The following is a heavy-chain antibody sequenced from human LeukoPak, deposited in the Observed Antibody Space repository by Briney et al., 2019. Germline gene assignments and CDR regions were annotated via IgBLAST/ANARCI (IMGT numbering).Heavy chain of an antibody. Sequence: GGSLRLSCAASGFTFDDYAMHWVRQAPGKGLELVSGISWNSGSIGYADSAKGRFTISRDNAKNSLYLQMNSLRPEDMALYYCAKGAARLSLFTSFDYWGQGTQVTVSS. J-gene: IGHJ4*02. CDR1: GFTFDDYA. CDR2: ISWNSGSI. D-gene: IGHD3-16*01. CDR3: AKGAARLSLFTSFDY. V-gene: IGHV3-9*03.